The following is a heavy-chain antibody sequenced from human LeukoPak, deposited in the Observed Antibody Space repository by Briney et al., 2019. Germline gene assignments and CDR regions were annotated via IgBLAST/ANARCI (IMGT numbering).Heavy chain of an antibody. V-gene: IGHV4-59*08. CDR1: GDSISNYY. D-gene: IGHD2-21*02. CDR3: VRHARGGYCGGDCYSLGFSFDY. CDR2: IYYIGTT. J-gene: IGHJ4*02. Sequence: SETLSLTCTVSGDSISNYYWSWIRQPPGQGLEWIGYIYYIGTTNYNPSLKSRVTISIDTSKNQFSLKLSSVTAADTAVYYCVRHARGGYCGGDCYSLGFSFDYWGQGTLVTVSS.